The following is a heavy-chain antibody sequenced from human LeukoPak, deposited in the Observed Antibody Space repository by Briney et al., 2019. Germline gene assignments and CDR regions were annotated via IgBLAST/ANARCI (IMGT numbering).Heavy chain of an antibody. J-gene: IGHJ4*02. CDR2: ISGSGGST. CDR3: ASTGGHSSGYYYPGY. V-gene: IGHV3-23*01. Sequence: PGGSLRLSCAAFGFTFSSYAMSWVRQAPGKGLEWVSAISGSGGSTYYADSVKGRFTISRDNSKNTLYLQMNSLRAEDTAVYYCASTGGHSSGYYYPGYWGQGTLVTVSS. D-gene: IGHD3-22*01. CDR1: GFTFSSYA.